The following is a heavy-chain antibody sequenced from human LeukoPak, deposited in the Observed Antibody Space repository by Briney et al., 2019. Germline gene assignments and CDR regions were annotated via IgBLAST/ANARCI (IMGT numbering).Heavy chain of an antibody. D-gene: IGHD1-1*01. J-gene: IGHJ6*02. CDR3: ARSARKDSDGERLYYGMDV. V-gene: IGHV3-48*03. CDR2: ISSSGSTI. Sequence: GGSLRLSCAASGFTFSSYEMNWVRQAPGKGLEWVSYISSSGSTIYYADSVKGRFTISRDNAKNTLYLQMNSLRAEDTAVYYCARSARKDSDGERLYYGMDVWGQGTTVIVSS. CDR1: GFTFSSYE.